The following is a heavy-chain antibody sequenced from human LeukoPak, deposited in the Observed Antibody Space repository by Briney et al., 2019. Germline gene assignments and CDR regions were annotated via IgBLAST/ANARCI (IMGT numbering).Heavy chain of an antibody. Sequence: PSETLSLTCAVYGGSFSGYYWSWLRQPPGKGLEWLGEINHSGSTNYNPSLKSRVTISVDTSKNQFSLKLSSVTAAGTAVYYCARGRGDRQLEPYYFDYWGQGTLVTVSS. CDR1: GGSFSGYY. CDR2: INHSGST. D-gene: IGHD6-6*01. J-gene: IGHJ4*02. CDR3: ARGRGDRQLEPYYFDY. V-gene: IGHV4-34*01.